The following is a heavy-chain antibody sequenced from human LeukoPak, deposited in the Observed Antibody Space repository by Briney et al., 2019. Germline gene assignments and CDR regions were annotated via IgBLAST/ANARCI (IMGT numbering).Heavy chain of an antibody. CDR2: ISNSGTT. V-gene: IGHV4-31*03. CDR3: ARDVVVTSSPDAFDI. D-gene: IGHD2-21*02. Sequence: PSETLSLTCTVSGDSVTSGGYFWTRLRQHPGKGLEWIGYISNSGTTSYNPSLKSRVSISVDTSNNQFSLRLSSVTAADTAVYYCARDVVVTSSPDAFDIWGQGTMVTVSS. J-gene: IGHJ3*02. CDR1: GDSVTSGGYF.